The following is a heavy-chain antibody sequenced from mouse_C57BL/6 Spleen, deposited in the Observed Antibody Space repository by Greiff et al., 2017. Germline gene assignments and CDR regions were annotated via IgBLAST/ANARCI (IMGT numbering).Heavy chain of an antibody. CDR3: ARGDDGYYFAY. Sequence: QVQLQQSGAELARPGASVKLSCKASGYTFTSYGISWVKQRPGQGLEWIGEIYPRSGNTYYNEKFKGKATLTADKSSSTAYMELRSLTSEDSAVYFCARGDDGYYFAYWGQGTLVTVSA. CDR1: GYTFTSYG. D-gene: IGHD2-3*01. CDR2: IYPRSGNT. V-gene: IGHV1-81*01. J-gene: IGHJ3*01.